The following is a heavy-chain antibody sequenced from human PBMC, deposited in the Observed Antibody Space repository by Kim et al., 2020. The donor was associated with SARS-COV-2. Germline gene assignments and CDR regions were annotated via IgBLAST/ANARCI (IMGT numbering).Heavy chain of an antibody. CDR1: GGSISSSSYY. Sequence: SETLSLTCTVSGGSISSSSYYWGWIRQPPGKGLEWIGSIYYSGSTYYNPSLKSRVTISVDTSKNQFSLKLSSVTAADTAVYYCAPIRVDTAMDEDYWGQGTLVTVSS. J-gene: IGHJ4*02. V-gene: IGHV4-39*01. CDR2: IYYSGST. CDR3: APIRVDTAMDEDY. D-gene: IGHD5-18*01.